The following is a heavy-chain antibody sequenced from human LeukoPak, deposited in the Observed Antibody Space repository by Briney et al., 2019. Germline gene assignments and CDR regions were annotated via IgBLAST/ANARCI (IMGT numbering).Heavy chain of an antibody. V-gene: IGHV1-2*02. J-gene: IGHJ6*02. CDR1: GYTFTGYY. Sequence: ASVKVSCKASGYTFTGYYMHWVRQAPGQGLEWMGWINPNSGGTNYAQKFQGRVTMTRDTSISTAYMELSRLRSDDTAVYYCARDREDYYGSGSYNLDYWGQGTTVTVSS. CDR3: ARDREDYYGSGSYNLDY. D-gene: IGHD3-10*01. CDR2: INPNSGGT.